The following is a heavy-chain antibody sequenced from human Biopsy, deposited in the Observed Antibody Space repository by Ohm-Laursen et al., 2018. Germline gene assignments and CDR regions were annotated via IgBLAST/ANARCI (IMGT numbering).Heavy chain of an antibody. CDR3: ARGNGHSA. J-gene: IGHJ5*02. CDR2: IREHGNEE. V-gene: IGHV3-7*04. Sequence: GSLRLSCTASGITFNSDWMSWVRQAPGKGLEWVAIIREHGNEEFYVDSVKGRFTISGDNARNSVYLQMNSLRAEDTAIYYCARGNGHSAWGQGTLVTVSS. D-gene: IGHD4-11*01. CDR1: GITFNSDW.